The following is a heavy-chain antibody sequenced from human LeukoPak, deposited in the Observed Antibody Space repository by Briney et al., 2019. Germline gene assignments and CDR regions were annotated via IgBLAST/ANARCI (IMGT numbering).Heavy chain of an antibody. CDR3: ARGGGLDV. V-gene: IGHV3-7*03. CDR2: INHNGNVN. CDR1: GFTFSSNA. J-gene: IGHJ6*02. D-gene: IGHD3-16*01. Sequence: PGGSLRLSCAASGFTFSSNAMTWARQAPGKGLEWVASINHNGNVNYYVDSVKGRFTISRDNAKNSLYLQMSNLRAEDTAVYFCARGGGLDVWGQGATVTVSS.